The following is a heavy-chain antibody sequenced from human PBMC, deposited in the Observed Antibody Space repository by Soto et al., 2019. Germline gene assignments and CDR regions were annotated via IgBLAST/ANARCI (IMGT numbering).Heavy chain of an antibody. J-gene: IGHJ4*02. D-gene: IGHD6-13*01. V-gene: IGHV3-23*01. CDR1: GFTFSSYA. CDR3: AKDNIAAAGTALDY. CDR2: ISGSGGST. Sequence: GGSLRLSCAASGFTFSSYAMSWVRQAPGKGLEWVSAISGSGGSTYYADSVKGRFTISRDNSKNTLYLQMDSLRAEDTAVYYCAKDNIAAAGTALDYWGQGTLVTVSS.